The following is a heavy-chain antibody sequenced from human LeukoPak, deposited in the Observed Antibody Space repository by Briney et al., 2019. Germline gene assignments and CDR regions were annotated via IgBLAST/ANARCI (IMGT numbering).Heavy chain of an antibody. CDR3: AREGGQWDYDSSGYYYYYYYMDV. V-gene: IGHV4-31*03. CDR2: IYYSGST. CDR1: GGSISSGGYY. J-gene: IGHJ6*03. Sequence: SETLSLTCTVSGGSISSGGYYWSWIRQHPGKGLEWIGYIYYSGSTYYNPSPKSRVTISVDTSKNQFSLKLSSVTAADTAVYYCAREGGQWDYDSSGYYYYYYYMDVWGKGTTVTVSS. D-gene: IGHD3-22*01.